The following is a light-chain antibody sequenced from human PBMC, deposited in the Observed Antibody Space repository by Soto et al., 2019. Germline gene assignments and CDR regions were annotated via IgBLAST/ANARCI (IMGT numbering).Light chain of an antibody. J-gene: IGKJ5*01. Sequence: DIVITQSPLSLPVTPVDPASISCRSSQILLYSDGDNYLDWYLQKPGQSPQLLIYLASNRASGVPARFSGSGSGTYFTLKISRVEAEDVGLYYCMQALQTPNTFGQGTRLEIK. CDR1: QILLYSDGDNY. CDR3: MQALQTPNT. V-gene: IGKV2-28*01. CDR2: LAS.